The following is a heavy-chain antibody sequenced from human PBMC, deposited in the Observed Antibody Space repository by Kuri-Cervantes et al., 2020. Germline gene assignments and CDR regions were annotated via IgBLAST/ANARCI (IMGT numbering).Heavy chain of an antibody. CDR1: GGSISSGSYY. V-gene: IGHV4-39*01. CDR2: IYYSGST. J-gene: IGHJ4*02. CDR3: ATHPGLDY. Sequence: GSLRLSCTVSGGSISSGSYYWSWIRQPAGKGLEWIGSIYYSGSTYYNPSLKSRVTISVDTSKNQFSLKMSSVTAADTAVYYCATHPGLDYWGQGTLVTVSS.